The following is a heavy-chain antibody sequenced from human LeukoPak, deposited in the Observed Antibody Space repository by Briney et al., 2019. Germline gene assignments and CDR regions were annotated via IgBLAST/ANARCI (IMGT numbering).Heavy chain of an antibody. CDR3: ARGSPSITIFGVVYYYYYMDV. D-gene: IGHD3-3*01. CDR2: IYYSGST. Sequence: SETLSLTCTVSGGSISSSSYYWGWIRQPPGKGLEWIGSIYYSGSTNYNPSLKSRVTISVDTSKNQFSLKLSSVTAADTAVYYCARGSPSITIFGVVYYYYYMDVWGKGTTVTVSS. V-gene: IGHV4-39*07. CDR1: GGSISSSSYY. J-gene: IGHJ6*03.